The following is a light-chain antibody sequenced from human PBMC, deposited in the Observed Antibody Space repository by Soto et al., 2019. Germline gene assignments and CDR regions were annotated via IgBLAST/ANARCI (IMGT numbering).Light chain of an antibody. J-gene: IGLJ2*01. CDR1: SSDVGGHKY. V-gene: IGLV2-8*01. CDR3: SSYAGSNNLV. CDR2: EVS. Sequence: QSVLTQPPSASGSPGQSVTISCTGTSSDVGGHKYVSWYQQHPGKAPKLMIYEVSKRPSGVPDRFSGSKSGNTASLTVSGLQAEDEADYYCSSYAGSNNLVFGGGTKLTVL.